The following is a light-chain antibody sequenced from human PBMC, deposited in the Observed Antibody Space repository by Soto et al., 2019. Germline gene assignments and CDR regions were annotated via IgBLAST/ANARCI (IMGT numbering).Light chain of an antibody. J-gene: IGKJ5*01. V-gene: IGKV3-20*01. CDR1: QSVIISY. Sequence: IVLTQAPGTLCLSPGERCTLSCSASQSVIISYLACYQQKPGQAPRLLIYGASSRATGIPDRFSGSGSGTDFTLTISRLEPEDFAVYYCQQYGSSPHFGQGTRLEIK. CDR2: GAS. CDR3: QQYGSSPH.